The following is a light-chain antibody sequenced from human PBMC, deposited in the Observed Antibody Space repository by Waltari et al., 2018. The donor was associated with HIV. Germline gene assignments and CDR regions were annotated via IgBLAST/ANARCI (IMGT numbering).Light chain of an antibody. CDR1: SSDVGVYNY. CDR2: EVS. J-gene: IGLJ3*02. CDR3: SSYTSSSTSEV. V-gene: IGLV2-14*01. Sequence: QSALTQPASVSGSPGQSITISCTGTSSDVGVYNYVSWYQQNPGKAPKLMIYEVSNRPSGVYNRFSGSKSGNTASLTISGLQAEDEADYYCSSYTSSSTSEVFGGGTKLTVL.